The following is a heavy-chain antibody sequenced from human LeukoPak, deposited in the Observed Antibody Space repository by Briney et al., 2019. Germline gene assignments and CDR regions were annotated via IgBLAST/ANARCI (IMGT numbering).Heavy chain of an antibody. CDR3: AKDLLVLLGRSSLGMDV. CDR2: ISYDGSNK. J-gene: IGHJ6*02. Sequence: XRQAPGKGLEWVAVISYDGSNKYYADSVRGRFTISRDNSKNTLYLQMNSLRAEDTAVYYCAKDLLVLLGRSSLGMDVWGQGTTVTVSS. D-gene: IGHD2-2*01. V-gene: IGHV3-30*18.